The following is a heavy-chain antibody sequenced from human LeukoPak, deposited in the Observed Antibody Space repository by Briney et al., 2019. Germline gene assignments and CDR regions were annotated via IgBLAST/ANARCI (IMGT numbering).Heavy chain of an antibody. CDR2: IYHSGST. CDR1: GYSISSGYY. Sequence: SETLSLTCTVSGYSISSGYYWGWIRQPPGKGLEWIGSIYHSGSTYYNPSLKSRVTMSVDTSQNQFSLKLSSVTAADTAVYYCARDRGTWNDDGFDYWGQGTLVTVSS. CDR3: ARDRGTWNDDGFDY. J-gene: IGHJ4*02. V-gene: IGHV4-38-2*02. D-gene: IGHD1-1*01.